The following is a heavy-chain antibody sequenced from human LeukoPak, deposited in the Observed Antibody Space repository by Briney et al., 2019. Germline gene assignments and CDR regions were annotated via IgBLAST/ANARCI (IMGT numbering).Heavy chain of an antibody. V-gene: IGHV3-74*01. CDR2: INSDGSST. Sequence: GGSLRLSCAASGFTFSSYSMNWVRQDPGKGLVWVSRINSDGSSTSHADSVKGRFTISRDNAKNTLYLEMNSLRDEDTAVYYCVRDRDDYVWGSYPAGDYWGQGTLVTVSS. CDR1: GFTFSSYS. CDR3: VRDRDDYVWGSYPAGDY. D-gene: IGHD3-16*02. J-gene: IGHJ4*02.